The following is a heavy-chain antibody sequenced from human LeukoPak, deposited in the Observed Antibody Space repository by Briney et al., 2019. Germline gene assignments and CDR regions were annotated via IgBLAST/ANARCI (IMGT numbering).Heavy chain of an antibody. CDR3: ARVPTTYYYYYMDV. Sequence: SETLSLTCTVSGGSISSGSYYWSWIRQPAGKGLEWIGRIYTSGSTNYNPSLKSRVTISVDTSKNQFSLKLSSVTAADTAVYCCARVPTTYYYYYMDVWGKGTTVTVSS. J-gene: IGHJ6*03. CDR2: IYTSGST. D-gene: IGHD1-14*01. V-gene: IGHV4-61*02. CDR1: GGSISSGSYY.